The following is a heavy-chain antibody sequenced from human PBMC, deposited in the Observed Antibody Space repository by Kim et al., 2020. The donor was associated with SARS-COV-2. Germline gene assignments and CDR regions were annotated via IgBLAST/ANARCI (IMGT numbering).Heavy chain of an antibody. J-gene: IGHJ4*02. Sequence: GGSLRLSCAASGFTFSSYAMSWVRQAPGKGLEWVSAISGSGGSTYYADSVKGRFTISRVNSKNTLYLQMNSLRAEDTAVYYCAKDPGLWFGELFAPEADYWGQGTLVTVSS. CDR3: AKDPGLWFGELFAPEADY. CDR2: ISGSGGST. CDR1: GFTFSSYA. D-gene: IGHD3-10*01. V-gene: IGHV3-23*01.